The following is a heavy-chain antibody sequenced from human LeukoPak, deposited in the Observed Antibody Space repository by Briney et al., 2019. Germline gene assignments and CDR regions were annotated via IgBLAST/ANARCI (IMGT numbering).Heavy chain of an antibody. CDR2: IWYDGSNK. Sequence: GGSLRLSCAAPGFTFSSYGMHWVRQAPGKGLEWVAVIWYDGSNKYYADSVKGRFTISRDNSKNTLYLQMNSLRAEDTAVYYCARAHCSGGSCYFFYWGQGTLVTVSS. J-gene: IGHJ4*02. D-gene: IGHD2-15*01. CDR3: ARAHCSGGSCYFFY. CDR1: GFTFSSYG. V-gene: IGHV3-33*01.